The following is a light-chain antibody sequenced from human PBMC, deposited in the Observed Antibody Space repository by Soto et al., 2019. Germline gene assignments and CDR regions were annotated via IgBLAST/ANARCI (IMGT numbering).Light chain of an antibody. CDR2: DAS. CDR3: QQRSYGYT. J-gene: IGKJ2*01. Sequence: IVLTQSPVTLSLSPGERATLSCRASQHISTFLAWYQHKVGQAPRLLISDASERATGTPARFSGSGSGTDFTLTISSLEPEDFAVYYCQQRSYGYTFGQGTKLEI. V-gene: IGKV3-11*01. CDR1: QHISTF.